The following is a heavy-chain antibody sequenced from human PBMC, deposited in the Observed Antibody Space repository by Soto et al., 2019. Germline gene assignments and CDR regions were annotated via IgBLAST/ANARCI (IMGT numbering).Heavy chain of an antibody. CDR3: ARDGGRLRKYFQH. J-gene: IGHJ1*01. CDR1: GFTFSSYA. CDR2: ISYDGSNK. Sequence: GGSLRLSCAASGFTFSSYAMHWVRQAPGKGLEWVAVISYDGSNKYYADSVKGRFTISRDNSKNTLYLQMNSLRAEDTAVYYCARDGGRLRKYFQHWGQGTLVTVSS. V-gene: IGHV3-30-3*01. D-gene: IGHD4-17*01.